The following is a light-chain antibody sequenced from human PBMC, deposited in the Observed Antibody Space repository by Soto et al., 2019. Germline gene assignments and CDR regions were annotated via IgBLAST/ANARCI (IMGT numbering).Light chain of an antibody. V-gene: IGKV3-15*01. CDR3: QQYNNWPPVT. CDR1: QSVYNN. Sequence: EIVMTPSPATLSVSPGERATLTCRASQSVYNNLAWYQQKPGPAPRLLIYGASTRATGIPARFSGSGSGTEFTLTNSSLQSEDCAVYYFQQYNNWPPVTFGPGTKVDI. CDR2: GAS. J-gene: IGKJ3*01.